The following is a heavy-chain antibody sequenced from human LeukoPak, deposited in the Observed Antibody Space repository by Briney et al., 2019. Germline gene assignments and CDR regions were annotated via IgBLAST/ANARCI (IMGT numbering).Heavy chain of an antibody. CDR1: GYTFTGYY. CDR3: ARSKYSSGWVY. Sequence: ASVKVSCKASGYTFTGYYMHWVRQAPGQVLEWMGWINPNSGGTNYVQKFQGRVTMTRDTSISTAYMELSRLRSDDTAVYYCARSKYSSGWVYWGQGTLVTVSS. V-gene: IGHV1-2*02. CDR2: INPNSGGT. J-gene: IGHJ4*02. D-gene: IGHD6-19*01.